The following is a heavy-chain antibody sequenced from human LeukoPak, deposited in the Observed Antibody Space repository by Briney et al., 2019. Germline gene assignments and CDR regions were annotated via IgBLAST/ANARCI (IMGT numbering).Heavy chain of an antibody. Sequence: GGSLRLSCAASGFTFSSFAMSWVRQAPGKGLEWVSAIGGSGGSTYYADSVKGRFTISRDNSKNTLYLQMNSLRAEDTAVYYCAEGVTGGSYWYFDLWGRGTLVTVSS. V-gene: IGHV3-23*01. J-gene: IGHJ2*01. D-gene: IGHD2-21*02. CDR1: GFTFSSFA. CDR3: AEGVTGGSYWYFDL. CDR2: IGGSGGST.